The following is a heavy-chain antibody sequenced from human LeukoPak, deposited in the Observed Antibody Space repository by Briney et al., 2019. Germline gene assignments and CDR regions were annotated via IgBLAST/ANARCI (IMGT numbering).Heavy chain of an antibody. CDR3: ARGPAYDFWSGYYPYYFDY. CDR1: GGTFSSYA. J-gene: IGHJ4*02. CDR2: IIPMFGTA. V-gene: IGHV1-69*13. Sequence: LVKVSCKASGGTFSSYAISWVRQAPGQGLEWMGGIIPMFGTANYAQKFQGRVTITADESTSTACMELSSLRSEDTAVYYCARGPAYDFWSGYYPYYFDYWGQGTLVTVSS. D-gene: IGHD3-3*01.